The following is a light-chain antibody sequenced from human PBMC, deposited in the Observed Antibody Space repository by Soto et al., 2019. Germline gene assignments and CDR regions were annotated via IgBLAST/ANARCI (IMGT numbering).Light chain of an antibody. Sequence: DIQMTQSPSSLSASVGDRVTITCRASQSISSYLNWYQQKPGKAPKFLIYGASSLQSGVPSRFSGRGSGTDFTLTISSLQPEDFATYYCQQSYSTYTWTFGQGTKVEIK. CDR3: QQSYSTYTWT. CDR2: GAS. J-gene: IGKJ1*01. V-gene: IGKV1-39*01. CDR1: QSISSY.